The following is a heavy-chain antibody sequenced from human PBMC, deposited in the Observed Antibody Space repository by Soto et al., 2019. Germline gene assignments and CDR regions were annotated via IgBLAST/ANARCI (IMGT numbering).Heavy chain of an antibody. CDR3: AKPPDYNWNDY. CDR2: GSGSGGST. V-gene: IGHV3-23*01. Sequence: EVQLLESGGGLVQPGGSLRLSGAASGFTFSSYAMSWVRQAPGKGLEGIPAGSGSGGSTYYADSVKGRFTISRDNSKDTLYLQMNPQRAEDTAVYYCAKPPDYNWNDYWGQGTLGTVSS. D-gene: IGHD1-20*01. CDR1: GFTFSSYA. J-gene: IGHJ4*02.